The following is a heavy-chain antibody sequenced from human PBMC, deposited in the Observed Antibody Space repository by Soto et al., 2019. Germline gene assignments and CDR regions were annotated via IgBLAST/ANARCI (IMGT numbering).Heavy chain of an antibody. V-gene: IGHV3-15*01. CDR2: IKSKTDGGTT. J-gene: IGHJ4*02. CDR1: GFTFSSYG. Sequence: GGSLRLSCAASGFTFSSYGMHWVRQAPGKGLEWVGRIKSKTDGGTTDYAAPVKGRFTISRDDSKNTLYLQMNSLKTEDTAVYYCTTLTYYDFWSGYYRDYWGQGTLVTVSS. CDR3: TTLTYYDFWSGYYRDY. D-gene: IGHD3-3*01.